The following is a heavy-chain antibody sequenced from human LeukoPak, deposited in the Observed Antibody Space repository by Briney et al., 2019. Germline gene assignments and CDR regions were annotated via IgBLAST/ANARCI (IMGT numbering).Heavy chain of an antibody. CDR1: GFTFSSYA. J-gene: IGHJ4*02. CDR2: ISYDGSNK. D-gene: IGHD3-3*01. CDR3: AREYYDFWSGPIARYYFDY. V-gene: IGHV3-30-3*01. Sequence: GGSLRLSCAASGFTFSSYAMRWVRQAPGKGLEWVAVISYDGSNKYYADSVKGRFTISRDNSKNTLYLQMNSLRAEDTAVYYCAREYYDFWSGPIARYYFDYWGQGTLVTVSS.